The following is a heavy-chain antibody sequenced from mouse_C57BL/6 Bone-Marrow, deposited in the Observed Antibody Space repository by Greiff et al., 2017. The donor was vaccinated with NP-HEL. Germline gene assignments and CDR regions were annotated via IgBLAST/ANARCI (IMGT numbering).Heavy chain of an antibody. Sequence: QVQLQQPGAELVRPGTSVKLSCKASGYTFTSYWMHWVKQRPGQGLEWIGVIDPSDSYTNYNQKFKGKATLTVDTSSSTAYMQLSSLTSEDSAVYYCASPQLLRSKGDYWGQGTTLTVSS. V-gene: IGHV1-59*01. CDR2: IDPSDSYT. CDR3: ASPQLLRSKGDY. J-gene: IGHJ2*01. CDR1: GYTFTSYW. D-gene: IGHD1-1*01.